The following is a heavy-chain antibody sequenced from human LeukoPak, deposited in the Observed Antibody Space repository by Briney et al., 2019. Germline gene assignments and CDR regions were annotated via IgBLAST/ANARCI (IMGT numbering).Heavy chain of an antibody. D-gene: IGHD6-19*01. CDR3: AKDKGIAVAGPGGAFDI. V-gene: IGHV3-30*18. CDR2: ISYDGSNK. CDR1: GFTFSSYG. Sequence: GGSLRLSCAASGFTFSSYGMHWVRQAPGKGLEWVAVISYDGSNKYYADSVKGRFTISRDNSKNTLYLQMSSLGAEDTAVYYCAKDKGIAVAGPGGAFDIWGQGTMVTVSS. J-gene: IGHJ3*02.